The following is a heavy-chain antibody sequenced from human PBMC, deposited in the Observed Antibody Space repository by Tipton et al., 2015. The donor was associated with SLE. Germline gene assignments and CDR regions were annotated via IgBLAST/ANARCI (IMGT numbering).Heavy chain of an antibody. CDR2: INDRGST. CDR3: ARQYCGGECYSHYYYYMDV. D-gene: IGHD2-21*01. V-gene: IGHV4-34*01. J-gene: IGHJ6*03. CDR1: GGSFSGYF. Sequence: TLSLTCAVYGGSFSGYFWNWIRLPPGKGLEWIGQINDRGSTNYNPSLKSRVTISVDTSKNQFSLKLTSVTAADTAMYFCARQYCGGECYSHYYYYMDVWGKGTTVTVSS.